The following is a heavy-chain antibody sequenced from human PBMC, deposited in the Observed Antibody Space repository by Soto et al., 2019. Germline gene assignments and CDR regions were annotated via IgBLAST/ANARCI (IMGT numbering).Heavy chain of an antibody. CDR1: GFTFSSYS. CDR2: ISSSSSYI. V-gene: IGHV3-21*01. Sequence: PGGSLRLSCAASGFTFSSYSMNWVRQAPGKGLEWVSSISSSSSYIYYADSVKGRFTISRDNAKNSLYLQMNSLRAEDTAVYYCARDPVRQPPRAAYGMDVWGQGTTVTVSS. D-gene: IGHD4-4*01. CDR3: ARDPVRQPPRAAYGMDV. J-gene: IGHJ6*02.